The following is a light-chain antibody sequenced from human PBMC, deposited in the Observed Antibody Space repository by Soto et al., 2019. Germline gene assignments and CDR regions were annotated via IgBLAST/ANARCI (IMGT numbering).Light chain of an antibody. V-gene: IGKV1-9*01. CDR3: QKLNSYPIN. CDR1: QGISSY. CDR2: AAS. J-gene: IGKJ5*01. Sequence: DIQMTQSPSSLSASVGDRVTITCRASQGISSYLAWYQQKPGKAPKLPIYAASTLQSGVPSRFSGSGSGTEFTLTISSLQPEDFATYYCQKLNSYPINCGQGTRREIK.